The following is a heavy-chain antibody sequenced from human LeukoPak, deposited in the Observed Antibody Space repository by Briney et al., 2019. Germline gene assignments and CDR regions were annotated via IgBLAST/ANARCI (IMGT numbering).Heavy chain of an antibody. J-gene: IGHJ6*02. V-gene: IGHV1-8*01. CDR1: GYTFTSYD. CDR3: AREGGSSWFRGGMDV. D-gene: IGHD6-13*01. CDR2: MNPNSGNT. Sequence: ASVKVSCKASGYTFTSYDINWARQATGQGLEWVGWMNPNSGNTGYAQKFQGRVTMTRNTSISTAYMELSSLRSEDTAVYYCAREGGSSWFRGGMDVWGQGTTVTVSS.